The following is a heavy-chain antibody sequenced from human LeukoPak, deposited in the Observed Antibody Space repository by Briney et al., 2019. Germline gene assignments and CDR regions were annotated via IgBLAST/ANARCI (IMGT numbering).Heavy chain of an antibody. Sequence: PGGSLRLSCAASGFTFSSYGMSWVRQAPGKGLQWVSVIIGSGSGTYYADSVKGRFAISRDNAKNSLYLQMNGLRVEDTAIYYCARVYYASWSGQPLSQHWLDPWGQGTLVTVSS. CDR1: GFTFSSYG. V-gene: IGHV3-23*01. CDR3: ARVYYASWSGQPLSQHWLDP. CDR2: IIGSGSGT. J-gene: IGHJ5*02. D-gene: IGHD3-3*01.